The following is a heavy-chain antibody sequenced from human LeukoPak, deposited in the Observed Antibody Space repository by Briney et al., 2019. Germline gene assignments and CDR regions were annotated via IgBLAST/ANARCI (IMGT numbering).Heavy chain of an antibody. CDR1: GGSFSGYY. V-gene: IGHV4-34*01. Sequence: SETLSLTCAVYGGSFSGYYRSWIRQPPGKGLEWIGEINHSGSTNYNPSLKSRVTISVDTSKNQFSLKLSSVTAADTAVYYCAGAGRFRLSGRFDPWGQGTLVTVSS. CDR3: AGAGRFRLSGRFDP. D-gene: IGHD3-16*01. J-gene: IGHJ5*02. CDR2: INHSGST.